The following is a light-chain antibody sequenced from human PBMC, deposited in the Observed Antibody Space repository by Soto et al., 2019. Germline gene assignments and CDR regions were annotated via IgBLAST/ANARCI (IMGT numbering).Light chain of an antibody. V-gene: IGLV2-23*01. J-gene: IGLJ2*01. Sequence: QSALTQPASVSGSPRQSITISCTGTSSDVGSYNLVSWYQQHPGKAPKLMIYEGSKRPSGVSNRFSGSKSGNTASLTSSGLQAEDEADYYCCSYAGSSTFVVFGGGTQHTVL. CDR2: EGS. CDR3: CSYAGSSTFVV. CDR1: SSDVGSYNL.